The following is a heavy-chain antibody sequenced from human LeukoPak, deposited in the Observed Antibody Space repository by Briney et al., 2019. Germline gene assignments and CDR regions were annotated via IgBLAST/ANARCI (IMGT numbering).Heavy chain of an antibody. CDR2: IDPNNGDT. CDR1: AYTFTGYY. CDR3: ARRSRNGLDAFDI. D-gene: IGHD1-14*01. V-gene: IGHV1-2*02. J-gene: IGHJ3*02. Sequence: GASVKVSCKASAYTFTGYYLHWVRQAPGQGPEWMAWIDPNNGDTDYAQNFQGRVTMTRDRSISTAYMKLSRLTSDDTAVYYCARRSRNGLDAFDIWGQGTMVTVSS.